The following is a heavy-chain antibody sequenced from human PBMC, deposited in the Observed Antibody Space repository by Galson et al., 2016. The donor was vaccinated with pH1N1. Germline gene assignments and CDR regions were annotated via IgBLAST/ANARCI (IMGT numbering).Heavy chain of an antibody. V-gene: IGHV3-33*01. CDR2: IWYDGISK. J-gene: IGHJ6*02. CDR3: ARVSPLFGEAMDV. D-gene: IGHD3-3*01. Sequence: SLRLSCATSGFTFSSHGMHWVRQAPGKGLEWVAVIWYDGISKDYGGSGKGRFTISRDNSKNTLYLQMNSLRVEDTAVYYCARVSPLFGEAMDVWGQGTTVIVSS. CDR1: GFTFSSHG.